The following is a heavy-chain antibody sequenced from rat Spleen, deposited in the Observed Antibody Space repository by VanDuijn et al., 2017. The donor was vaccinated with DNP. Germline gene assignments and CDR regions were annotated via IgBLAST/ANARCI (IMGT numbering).Heavy chain of an antibody. CDR2: INYSGST. V-gene: IGHV3-1*01. D-gene: IGHD1-1*01. J-gene: IGHJ3*01. CDR3: ARSGYSSGGSWFAY. CDR1: GFSITSNY. Sequence: EVQLQESGPGLVKPSQSLSLTCSVTGFSITSNYWAWIRKLPGNKMEWIGYINYSGSTGYNPSLKSRISITRDTSKNQFFLQVNSVISEDTATYYCARSGYSSGGSWFAYWGQGTLVAVSS.